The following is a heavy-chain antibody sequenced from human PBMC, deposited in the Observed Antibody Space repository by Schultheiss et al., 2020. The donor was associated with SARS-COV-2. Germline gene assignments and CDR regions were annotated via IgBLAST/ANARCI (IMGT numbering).Heavy chain of an antibody. CDR1: GFTFSDYS. J-gene: IGHJ6*02. Sequence: GGSLRLSCAASGFTFSDYSMNWVRQAPGKGLVWVSRINSDGSSTSYADSVKGRFTISRDNAKNTLYLQMNSLRAEDTAVYYCARDRDTAMGGRYYGMDVWGQGTTVTVSS. CDR3: ARDRDTAMGGRYYGMDV. CDR2: INSDGSST. V-gene: IGHV3-74*01. D-gene: IGHD5-18*01.